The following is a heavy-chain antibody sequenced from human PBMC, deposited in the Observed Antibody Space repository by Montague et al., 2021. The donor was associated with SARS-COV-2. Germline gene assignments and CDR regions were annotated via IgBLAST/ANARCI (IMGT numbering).Heavy chain of an antibody. CDR3: ARVPPYYYDSIVYYSGAFDI. V-gene: IGHV4-61*02. CDR2: IYTSGST. Sequence: TLSLTCTVSGGSISSGSYYWSWIRQPAGKGLEWIGRIYTSGSTNYNPSLKSRVTISVDTSKNQFSLKLSSVTAADTAVYYCARVPPYYYDSIVYYSGAFDIWGQGTMVTVSS. D-gene: IGHD3-22*01. J-gene: IGHJ3*02. CDR1: GGSISSGSYY.